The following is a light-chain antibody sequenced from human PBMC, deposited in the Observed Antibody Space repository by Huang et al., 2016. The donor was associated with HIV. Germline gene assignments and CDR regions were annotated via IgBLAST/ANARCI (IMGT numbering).Light chain of an antibody. CDR3: QQLNSYSYT. CDR1: QSITTW. V-gene: IGKV1-5*03. Sequence: DIQMTQSPPTLSASVGDRVTITCRASQSITTWLAWYQQKPGKAPKRLISKASNLQNGVPSWFRGSGSGTEFTLTISGLQPDDFATYYCQQLNSYSYTFGQGTKVELK. CDR2: KAS. J-gene: IGKJ2*01.